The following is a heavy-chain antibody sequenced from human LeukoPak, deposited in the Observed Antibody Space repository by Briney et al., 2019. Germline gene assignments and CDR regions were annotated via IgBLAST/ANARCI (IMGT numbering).Heavy chain of an antibody. Sequence: SVKASCKASGGTFSSYAISWVRQAPGQGLEWMGGIIPIFGTANYAQKFQGRVTITADKSTSTAYMELSSLRSEDTAVYYCARDSARERGLWFDPWGQGTLVTVSS. J-gene: IGHJ5*02. D-gene: IGHD3-16*01. CDR3: ARDSARERGLWFDP. CDR1: GGTFSSYA. V-gene: IGHV1-69*06. CDR2: IIPIFGTA.